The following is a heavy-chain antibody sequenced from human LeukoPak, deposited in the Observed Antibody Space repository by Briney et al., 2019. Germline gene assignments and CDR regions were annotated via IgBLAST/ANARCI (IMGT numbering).Heavy chain of an antibody. CDR2: INPNSGGT. J-gene: IGHJ5*02. D-gene: IGHD6-6*01. V-gene: IGHV1-2*04. CDR3: ARERGGRIAARLRGWFDP. CDR1: GYTFTSYD. Sequence: ASVKVSCKASGYTFTSYDINWVRQAPGQGLEWMGWINPNSGGTNYAQKFQGWVTMTRDTSISTAYMELSRLRSDDTAVYYCARERGGRIAARLRGWFDPWGQGTLVTVSS.